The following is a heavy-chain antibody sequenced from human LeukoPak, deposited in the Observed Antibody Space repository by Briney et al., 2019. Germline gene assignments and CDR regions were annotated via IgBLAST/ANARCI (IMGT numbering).Heavy chain of an antibody. V-gene: IGHV3-7*01. CDR1: GFTFSTYG. CDR2: IKHDGSEK. Sequence: GGSLRLSCAGSGFTFSTYGMHWVRQAPGKGLEWVANIKHDGSEKYYVDSVKGRFTISRDNAKNSLYLQMNSLRAEDTAVYSCARDSLRYCSGDSCYYNYWGQGTLVTVSS. D-gene: IGHD2-15*01. CDR3: ARDSLRYCSGDSCYYNY. J-gene: IGHJ4*02.